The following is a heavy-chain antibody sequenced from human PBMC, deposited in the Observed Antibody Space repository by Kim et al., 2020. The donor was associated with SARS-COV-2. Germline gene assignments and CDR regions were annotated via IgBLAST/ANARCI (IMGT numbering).Heavy chain of an antibody. V-gene: IGHV1-2*02. D-gene: IGHD6-19*01. CDR1: GYTFTGYY. Sequence: ASVKVSCKASGYTFTGYYMHWVRQAPGQGLEWMGWINPNSGGTNYAQKFQGRVTMTRDTSISTAYMELSRLRSDDTAVYYCARAPASYSSGWLYYFDYWGPGTLVTVSS. J-gene: IGHJ4*02. CDR3: ARAPASYSSGWLYYFDY. CDR2: INPNSGGT.